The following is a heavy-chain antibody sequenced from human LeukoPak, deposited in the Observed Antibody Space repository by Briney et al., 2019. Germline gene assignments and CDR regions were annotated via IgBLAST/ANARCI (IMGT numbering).Heavy chain of an antibody. CDR1: GFTFSSYW. Sequence: GGSLRLSCAASGFTFSSYWMHWVRQAPGKGLVWVSRINSDGSSTSYADSVKGRFTISRDNAKNTLYLQMNSLRAEDTAVYYCARESGQRGRFDYWGQGTLVTVSS. V-gene: IGHV3-74*01. D-gene: IGHD3-3*01. J-gene: IGHJ4*02. CDR3: ARESGQRGRFDY. CDR2: INSDGSST.